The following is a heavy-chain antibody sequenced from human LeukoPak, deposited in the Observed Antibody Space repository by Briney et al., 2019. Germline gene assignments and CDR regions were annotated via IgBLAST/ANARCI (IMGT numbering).Heavy chain of an antibody. J-gene: IGHJ6*04. CDR3: VKDSLLRCFDWLLDYGIDV. D-gene: IGHD3-9*01. CDR2: ISSNGGST. Sequence: PGGSLRLSCSASGFTFSSYAMHWVRQAPGKGLEYVSAISSNGGSTYYADSVKGRFTISRDNSKNTLYLQMSSLRAEDTAVYYCVKDSLLRCFDWLLDYGIDVWGKGTTVTVSS. CDR1: GFTFSSYA. V-gene: IGHV3-64D*06.